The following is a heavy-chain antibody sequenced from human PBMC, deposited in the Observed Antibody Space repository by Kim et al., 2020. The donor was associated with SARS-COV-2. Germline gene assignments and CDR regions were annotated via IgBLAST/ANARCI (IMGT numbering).Heavy chain of an antibody. J-gene: IGHJ5*02. Sequence: GGSLRLSCSASGFTFSSYAMHWVRQAPGKGLEYVSAISSNGGSTYYADSVKGRFTISRDNSKNTLYLQMSSLRAEDTAVYYCVKSMVATSPTRCDWFDLWGQGTLVTVSS. CDR1: GFTFSSYA. CDR3: VKSMVATSPTRCDWFDL. V-gene: IGHV3-64D*06. CDR2: ISSNGGST. D-gene: IGHD5-12*01.